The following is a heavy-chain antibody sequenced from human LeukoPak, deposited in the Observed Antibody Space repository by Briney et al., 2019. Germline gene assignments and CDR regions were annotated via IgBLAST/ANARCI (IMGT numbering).Heavy chain of an antibody. CDR1: GFTFRGYW. CDR2: IKQDGSEI. D-gene: IGHD1-26*01. V-gene: IGHV3-7*01. Sequence: PGGSLSLSCAASGFTFRGYWLSGVGQTPEKGREGVANIKQDGSEIYYVDSVKGRFTISRDNAENSLYLQMNSLRADDTAVYYCARDKIVGPTTLDYWGQGTLVTVSS. CDR3: ARDKIVGPTTLDY. J-gene: IGHJ4*02.